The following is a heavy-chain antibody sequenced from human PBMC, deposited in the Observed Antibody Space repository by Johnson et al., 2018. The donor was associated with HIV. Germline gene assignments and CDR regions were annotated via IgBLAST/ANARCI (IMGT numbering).Heavy chain of an antibody. J-gene: IGHJ3*02. Sequence: QVQLVESGGGLVKPGGSLRLSCAASGFTFSNAWMSWVRQAPGKGLEWVSYISSSGSTKYYADSVKGRFTISRDNAKNSLYLQMNSLRAEDTAVYYCSRGRGAVAGPTRAVDIWGRGTMVIVSS. V-gene: IGHV3-11*04. CDR3: SRGRGAVAGPTRAVDI. CDR1: GFTFSNAW. CDR2: ISSSGSTK. D-gene: IGHD6-19*01.